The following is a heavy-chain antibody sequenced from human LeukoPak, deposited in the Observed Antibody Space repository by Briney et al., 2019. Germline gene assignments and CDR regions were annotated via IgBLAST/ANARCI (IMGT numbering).Heavy chain of an antibody. CDR1: GFTSSSYA. D-gene: IGHD1-26*01. CDR2: ISGSGGST. V-gene: IGHV3-23*01. J-gene: IGHJ4*02. CDR3: AKAPYILPEYHSGSYSYFDY. Sequence: GGSLRLSCAASGFTSSSYAMSWVRQAPGKGLEWVSAISGSGGSTYYADSVKGRFTISRDNSKNTLYLQMNCLRAEDTAVYYCAKAPYILPEYHSGSYSYFDYWGQGTLVTVSS.